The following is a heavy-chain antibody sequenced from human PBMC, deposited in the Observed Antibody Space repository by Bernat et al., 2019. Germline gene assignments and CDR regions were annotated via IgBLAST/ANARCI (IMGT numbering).Heavy chain of an antibody. CDR1: GLTFSNYI. CDR2: ISNDESIK. CDR3: AREGYSSGRAGVFDY. Sequence: QMQLVESGGGVVQPGMSLRLSCAVSGLTFSNYIMHWVRQAPGKGLEWVAVISNDESIKIYADSVKGRFTISRDNPKNTLSLQMNSLRPEDTAVYYFAREGYSSGRAGVFDYWGQGTLVTVSS. V-gene: IGHV3-30*01. D-gene: IGHD6-19*01. J-gene: IGHJ4*02.